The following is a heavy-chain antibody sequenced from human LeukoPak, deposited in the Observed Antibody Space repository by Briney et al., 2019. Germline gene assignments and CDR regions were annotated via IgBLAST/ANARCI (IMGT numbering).Heavy chain of an antibody. J-gene: IGHJ4*02. CDR2: INPNSGDT. V-gene: IGHV1-2*06. Sequence: ASVKVSCKASGYTFTGYYMHWVRQAPGQGLEWMGRINPNSGDTNYAQKFQGRVTMTRDTSISTAYMELSRLRSDDTAVYYCASFAGYGGNSLDFWGQGTLVTVSS. CDR1: GYTFTGYY. CDR3: ASFAGYGGNSLDF. D-gene: IGHD4-23*01.